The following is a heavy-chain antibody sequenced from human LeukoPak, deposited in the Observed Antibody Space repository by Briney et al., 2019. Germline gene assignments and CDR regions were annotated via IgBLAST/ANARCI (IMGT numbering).Heavy chain of an antibody. Sequence: ASVKVSCKASVYTFTNYHIAWVRQAPGPGLEWMGWVSTNDGNTVYAQKLQGRVTMTTDTSTSTAYMELRSLRSDDTAVYYCARDTYCDILTGYYRDAFDIWGQGTMVTVSS. CDR2: VSTNDGNT. CDR3: ARDTYCDILTGYYRDAFDI. J-gene: IGHJ3*02. V-gene: IGHV1-18*01. D-gene: IGHD3-9*01. CDR1: VYTFTNYH.